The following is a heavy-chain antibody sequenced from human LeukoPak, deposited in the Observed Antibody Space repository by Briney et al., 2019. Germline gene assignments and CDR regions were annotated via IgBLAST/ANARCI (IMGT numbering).Heavy chain of an antibody. V-gene: IGHV4-59*01. CDR3: ARVGVSAIYYYGMDV. CDR2: IYYSGST. J-gene: IGHJ6*02. D-gene: IGHD2-8*01. Sequence: SETLSLTCTVSGGSISSYYWSWIRQPPGKGLEWIGYIYYSGSTNYSPSLKSRVTISVDTSKNQFSLKLSSVTAADTAVYYCARVGVSAIYYYGMDVWGQGTTVTVSS. CDR1: GGSISSYY.